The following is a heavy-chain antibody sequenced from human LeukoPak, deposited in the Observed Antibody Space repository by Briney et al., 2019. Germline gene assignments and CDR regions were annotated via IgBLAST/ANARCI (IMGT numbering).Heavy chain of an antibody. CDR1: VYTFTSHG. CDR2: IGAENGNA. J-gene: IGHJ4*02. V-gene: IGHV1-18*04. D-gene: IGHD2-2*01. Sequence: ASVKVSRKPSVYTFTSHGITWVREAPGHGLGGLGGIGAENGNANYAQKLPGRVTMTTDSSTSTVYMELRSLRSDDTAIYYCARDVEYQPYSWGQGTPVTVSS. CDR3: ARDVEYQPYS.